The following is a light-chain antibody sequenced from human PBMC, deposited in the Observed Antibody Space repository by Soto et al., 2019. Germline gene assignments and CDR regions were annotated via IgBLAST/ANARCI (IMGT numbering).Light chain of an antibody. V-gene: IGLV2-14*01. J-gene: IGLJ2*01. Sequence: QSALTQPASVSGSPGQSITISCTGTSSDVGSYNYFSWYQQHPGKAPKLIIFDVTNRPSGVSNRFSASKSGNTASLTISGLQAEDEADYYCSSYVSSSTPVFGGGTKVTVL. CDR1: SSDVGSYNY. CDR3: SSYVSSSTPV. CDR2: DVT.